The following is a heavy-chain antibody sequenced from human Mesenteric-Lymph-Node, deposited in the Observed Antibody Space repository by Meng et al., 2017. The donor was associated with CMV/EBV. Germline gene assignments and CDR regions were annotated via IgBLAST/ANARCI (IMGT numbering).Heavy chain of an antibody. CDR2: ISPYNGVT. Sequence: YIFPSYGINWVRQAPGQGLEWMGWISPYNGVTNHAQKLQGRVTVTTDTSTSTAYMELRSLRSDDTAVYYCARDLGEYYDILTGDFEYWGQGTLVTVSS. J-gene: IGHJ4*02. CDR1: YIFPSYG. CDR3: ARDLGEYYDILTGDFEY. V-gene: IGHV1-18*01. D-gene: IGHD3-9*01.